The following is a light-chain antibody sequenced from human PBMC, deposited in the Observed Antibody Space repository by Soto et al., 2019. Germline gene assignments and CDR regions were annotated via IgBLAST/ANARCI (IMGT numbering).Light chain of an antibody. CDR2: GAS. J-gene: IGKJ1*01. CDR1: QGITTF. V-gene: IGKV1-17*03. Sequence: DIQMTQSPSAVSASVGDTVTVTCRASQGITTFLAWFRQRPGKVPERLIYGASSLQSGVPSRFSGRGSGTEFTLPISSLQPEDVATYYCQKYNSAPWTFGQGTKVEIK. CDR3: QKYNSAPWT.